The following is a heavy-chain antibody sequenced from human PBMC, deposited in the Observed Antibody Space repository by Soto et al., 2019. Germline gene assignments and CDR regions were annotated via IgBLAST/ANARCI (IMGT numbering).Heavy chain of an antibody. CDR3: ARRIAAAAPWFDP. J-gene: IGHJ5*02. CDR1: GYSFTSYW. V-gene: IGHV5-51*01. D-gene: IGHD6-13*01. Sequence: GESLKISCKGSGYSFTSYWIGWVRQMPVKGLEWMGIIYPGDSDTRYSPSFQGQVTISADKSISTAYLQWSSLKASDTAMYYCARRIAAAAPWFDPWGQGTLVTVSS. CDR2: IYPGDSDT.